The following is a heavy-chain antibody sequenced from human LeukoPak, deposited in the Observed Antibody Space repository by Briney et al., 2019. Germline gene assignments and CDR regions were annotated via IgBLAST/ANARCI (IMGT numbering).Heavy chain of an antibody. V-gene: IGHV4-34*01. D-gene: IGHD6-13*01. CDR2: INHSGST. J-gene: IGHJ5*02. CDR1: GGSFSGYY. CDR3: ARDWGIAAAGYNWFDP. Sequence: SETLSLTCAVYGGSFSGYYWSWIRQPPGKGLEWIGEINHSGSTNYNPSLKSRVTISVDTSKNQFSLKLSSVTAADTAVYYCARDWGIAAAGYNWFDPWGQGTLVTVSS.